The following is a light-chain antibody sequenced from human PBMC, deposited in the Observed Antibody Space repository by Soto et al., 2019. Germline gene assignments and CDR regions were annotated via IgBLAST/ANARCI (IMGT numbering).Light chain of an antibody. J-gene: IGKJ4*01. CDR2: GAS. V-gene: IGKV3-20*01. Sequence: EMVWTQSPGTLSFSPGERATLSCRARQSVSSSYLAWHQQKPGQAPRLLIYGASSRATGISDRFSGSGPGTDFALTISRLEPKDVAVYFSQQYATSPALTFGGGTKVEIK. CDR1: QSVSSSY. CDR3: QQYATSPALT.